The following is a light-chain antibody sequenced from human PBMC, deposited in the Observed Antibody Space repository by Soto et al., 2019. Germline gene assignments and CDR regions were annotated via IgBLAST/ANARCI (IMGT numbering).Light chain of an antibody. Sequence: EIVLTQCPGTLSLSPGERATLSCRASQSVSSSYLAWYQQKPGQAPRLLIYGASSRATGIPDRFSGSGSGTDFTLTISRLEPEDFAVYYCQQYGSSPLFTFVPGTKVDIK. CDR3: QQYGSSPLFT. J-gene: IGKJ3*01. CDR2: GAS. V-gene: IGKV3-20*01. CDR1: QSVSSSY.